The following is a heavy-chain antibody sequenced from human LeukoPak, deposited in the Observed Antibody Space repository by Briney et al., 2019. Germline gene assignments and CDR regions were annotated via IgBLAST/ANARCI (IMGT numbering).Heavy chain of an antibody. D-gene: IGHD3-10*01. CDR1: GFTFSSYG. Sequence: GGSLRLSCAASGFTFSSYGMHWVRQAPGKGLEWVAAIWYDGSNKYYADSVKGRFTISRDNSKNTLYLQMNSLRAEDTAVYYCARDYYYGSGSYYNDYYYGMDVWGQGTTVTVSS. V-gene: IGHV3-33*01. CDR2: IWYDGSNK. J-gene: IGHJ6*02. CDR3: ARDYYYGSGSYYNDYYYGMDV.